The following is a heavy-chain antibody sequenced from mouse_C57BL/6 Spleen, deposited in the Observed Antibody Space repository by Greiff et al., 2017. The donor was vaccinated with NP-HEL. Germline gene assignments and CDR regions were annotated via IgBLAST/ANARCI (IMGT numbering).Heavy chain of an antibody. V-gene: IGHV1-18*01. D-gene: IGHD1-1*01. Sequence: EVQLQQSGPELVKPGASVKIPCKASGYTFTDYNMDWVKQSHGKSLEWIGEINPNNGGTIYNQKFKGKATLTVDKSSSTAYMELRSLTSEDTAVYYCARGYYGSSSLYYYAMDYWGQGTSVTVSS. CDR1: GYTFTDYN. CDR3: ARGYYGSSSLYYYAMDY. J-gene: IGHJ4*01. CDR2: INPNNGGT.